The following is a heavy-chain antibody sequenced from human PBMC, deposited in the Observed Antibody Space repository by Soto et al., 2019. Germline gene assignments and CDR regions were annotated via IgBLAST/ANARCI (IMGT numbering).Heavy chain of an antibody. J-gene: IGHJ4*02. CDR1: GYTFTSYA. D-gene: IGHD2-15*01. CDR3: ARDGGSGVVVASTPYHFVF. V-gene: IGHV1-3*01. Sequence: QVQLVQSGAEVKKPGASVKVSCKASGYTFTSYAMHWVRQAPGHIVEWMGWINAGNGNRKYSQKLQGRVTITRDTSASTAYMELSSLRSEDTAVYYCARDGGSGVVVASTPYHFVFWGQGTLVTVSS. CDR2: INAGNGNR.